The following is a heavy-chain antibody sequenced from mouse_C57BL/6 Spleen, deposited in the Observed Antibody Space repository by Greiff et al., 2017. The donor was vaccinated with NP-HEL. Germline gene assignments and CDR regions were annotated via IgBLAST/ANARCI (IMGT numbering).Heavy chain of an antibody. V-gene: IGHV1-69*01. CDR3: ARGGYYDYDVGFAY. D-gene: IGHD2-4*01. CDR1: GYTFTSYW. J-gene: IGHJ3*01. Sequence: QVQLQQPGAELVMPGASVKLSCKASGYTFTSYWMHWVKQRPGQGLEWIGEIDPSDSYPNYNQKFKGKSTLTVDKSSSTAYMQLSSLTSEDSAVYYCARGGYYDYDVGFAYWGQGTLVTVSA. CDR2: IDPSDSYP.